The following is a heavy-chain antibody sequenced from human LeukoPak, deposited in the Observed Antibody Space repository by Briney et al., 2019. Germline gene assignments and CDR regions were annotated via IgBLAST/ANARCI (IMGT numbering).Heavy chain of an antibody. J-gene: IGHJ4*02. CDR2: INTYKGDT. CDR1: GYTFTNYN. CDR3: AREFGHCYGDNCFYFFDT. Sequence: ASVTVSCKASGYTFTNYNISWVRQAPGQGLEWMGWINTYKGDTLYAQKLQGRVTMTADSSTNTAYMELRSLRFDDTAVYYCAREFGHCYGDNCFYFFDTWGQGCRVTVSS. V-gene: IGHV1-18*01. D-gene: IGHD4-23*01.